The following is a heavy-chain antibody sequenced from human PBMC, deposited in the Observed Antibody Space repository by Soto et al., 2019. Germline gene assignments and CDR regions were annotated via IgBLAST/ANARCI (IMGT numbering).Heavy chain of an antibody. CDR3: ARTRDIVVVPGATGPYDY. J-gene: IGHJ4*02. V-gene: IGHV3-30-3*01. D-gene: IGHD2-2*01. CDR2: ISYDGSNK. CDR1: GFTFSSYA. Sequence: QVQLVESVGGVVQPGRSLRLSCAASGFTFSSYAMHWVRQAQGKGLEWVAVISYDGSNKYYADSVKGRFTISRDNSKNPLYLQRNSLRAEDTVVYYCARTRDIVVVPGATGPYDYWGQGTLVTVSS.